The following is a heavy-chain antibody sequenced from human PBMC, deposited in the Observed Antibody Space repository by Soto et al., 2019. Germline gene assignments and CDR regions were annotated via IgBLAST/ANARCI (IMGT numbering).Heavy chain of an antibody. Sequence: QVQLVQSGAEVKKPGSSVKVSCKASGGSFSSYAISWVRQAPGQGLEWMGGIIPILGTANYAQKFQGRVTIPADESTSTAYMGLSSLRSDDTAVFYCARVAGYSGSGVFDYWGQGTLVTVSS. D-gene: IGHD6-13*01. CDR3: ARVAGYSGSGVFDY. J-gene: IGHJ4*02. CDR2: IIPILGTA. V-gene: IGHV1-69*11. CDR1: GGSFSSYA.